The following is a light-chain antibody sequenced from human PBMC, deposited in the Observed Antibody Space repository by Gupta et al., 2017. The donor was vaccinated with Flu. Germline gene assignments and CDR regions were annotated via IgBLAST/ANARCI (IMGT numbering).Light chain of an antibody. CDR3: QQYYDWPPLT. J-gene: IGKJ4*01. CDR1: QSVSTK. Sequence: ERVTLSCRASQSVSTKVAWYQQNPGQAPRLLIYYASPRATGIPARFTGRGSGTEFTLLISSLQSEDFALYYCQQYYDWPPLTFGGGTKVDVK. CDR2: YAS. V-gene: IGKV3-15*01.